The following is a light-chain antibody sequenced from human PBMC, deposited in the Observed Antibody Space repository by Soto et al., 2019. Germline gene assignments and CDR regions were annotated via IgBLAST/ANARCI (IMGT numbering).Light chain of an antibody. Sequence: EIVLTQSPGTLSLSPGERATLSCRASQNVGGSYVGWYQQKPGQGPRLLIFGASSRATGIPDRFSGSGSGTDFTLTISRLEPEDFAVYYCQLFGSSRTFGQGTKVVIK. J-gene: IGKJ1*01. CDR1: QNVGGSY. CDR3: QLFGSSRT. CDR2: GAS. V-gene: IGKV3-20*01.